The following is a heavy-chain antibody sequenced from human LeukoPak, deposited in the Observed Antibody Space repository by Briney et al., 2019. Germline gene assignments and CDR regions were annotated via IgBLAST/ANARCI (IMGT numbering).Heavy chain of an antibody. V-gene: IGHV3-21*01. D-gene: IGHD3-22*01. Sequence: PGGSLRLSCAASGFTFSSYSMNWVRQAPGKGLEWVSSISSSSSYIYYADSVKGRFTISRDNAKNSLYLQMNSLRAEDTVVYYCAREAGYYDSSGYVAHWGQGTLVTVSS. CDR2: ISSSSSYI. CDR1: GFTFSSYS. CDR3: AREAGYYDSSGYVAH. J-gene: IGHJ4*02.